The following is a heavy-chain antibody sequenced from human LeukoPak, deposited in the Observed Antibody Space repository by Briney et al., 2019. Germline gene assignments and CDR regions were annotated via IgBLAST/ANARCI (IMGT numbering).Heavy chain of an antibody. D-gene: IGHD3-9*01. CDR3: ARAPVLRYFDWYFDY. CDR2: IYYSGST. V-gene: IGHV4-59*01. CDR1: GGSISSYY. Sequence: SETLSLTCTVSGGSISSYYWSWIRQPPGKGLEWIGYIYYSGSTNYNPSLKSRVTISVDTSKNRFSLKLSSVTAADTAVYYCARAPVLRYFDWYFDYWGQGTLVTVSS. J-gene: IGHJ4*02.